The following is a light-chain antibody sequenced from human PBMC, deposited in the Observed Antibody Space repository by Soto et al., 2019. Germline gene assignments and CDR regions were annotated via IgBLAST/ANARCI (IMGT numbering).Light chain of an antibody. CDR2: DAS. Sequence: DIQMTQSPSTLSASVGDRVTITCRASQSISSWVAWYQQKPGKAPKLLIYDASSLESGVPSRFSGSGSGAEFTLTISSLQPDDFATYYCQQYNSYSPETFGQGTKVDI. J-gene: IGKJ1*01. CDR3: QQYNSYSPET. CDR1: QSISSW. V-gene: IGKV1-5*01.